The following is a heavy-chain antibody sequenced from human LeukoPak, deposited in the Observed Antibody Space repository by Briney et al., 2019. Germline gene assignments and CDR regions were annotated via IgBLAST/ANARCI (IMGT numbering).Heavy chain of an antibody. CDR1: GFTFSSYW. CDR2: IRSDGTST. J-gene: IGHJ4*02. V-gene: IGHV3-74*01. CDR3: ARDRGYTQDY. D-gene: IGHD5-12*01. Sequence: GGSLRLSCAASGFTFSSYWMHWVRQAPGKGLVWVSHIRSDGTSTSYADSVKGRFTISRDNAKNTLYLQMNSMRAEDTAVYYCARDRGYTQDYWGQGTLVTVSS.